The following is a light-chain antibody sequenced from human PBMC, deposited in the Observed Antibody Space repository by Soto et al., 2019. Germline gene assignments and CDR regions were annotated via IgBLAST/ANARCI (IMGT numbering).Light chain of an antibody. Sequence: EIVLTQSPAILSLSPGERATLSCRASQSVSPYLAWYQQKPGQAPRLLIYDASKRPTGIPGRFSGSGSGTDFTLTISSLAPEDFAVYYCQQRSTWPLTFGGGTKLEIK. CDR3: QQRSTWPLT. CDR2: DAS. V-gene: IGKV3-11*01. CDR1: QSVSPY. J-gene: IGKJ4*01.